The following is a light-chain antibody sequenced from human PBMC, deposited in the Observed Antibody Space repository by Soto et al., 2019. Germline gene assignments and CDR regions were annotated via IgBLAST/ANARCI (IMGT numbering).Light chain of an antibody. V-gene: IGKV3D-20*01. J-gene: IGKJ1*01. CDR1: QRVSGGF. CDR2: DTS. CDR3: QQYSISPS. Sequence: DIVLTQSPATLSLSLGERATLYCGASQRVSGGFLAWYQQKPGLAPRLILYDTSFRATGIPDMFSGSGSGTDFPLTISRLAPEDFAVYYCQQYSISPSFGQGTKVEIK.